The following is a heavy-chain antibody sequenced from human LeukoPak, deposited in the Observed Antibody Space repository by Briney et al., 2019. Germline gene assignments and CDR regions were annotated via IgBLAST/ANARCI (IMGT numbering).Heavy chain of an antibody. CDR2: INSGNNYI. V-gene: IGHV3-21*06. Sequence: GGSLRLSCVASGFTFSDYTMHWVRQAPGKALEWVSSINSGNNYIYYADSVKGRFNISRDNAKNSLFLQMNSLRADDTAVYSCARVLLGMSAFDLWGQGTMVSVSS. J-gene: IGHJ3*01. D-gene: IGHD3-9*01. CDR1: GFTFSDYT. CDR3: ARVLLGMSAFDL.